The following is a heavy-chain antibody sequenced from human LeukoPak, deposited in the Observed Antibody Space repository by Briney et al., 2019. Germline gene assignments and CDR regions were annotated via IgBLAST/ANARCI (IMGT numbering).Heavy chain of an antibody. CDR3: AKDPQGYSGSYHNWFDP. CDR2: VHYSGST. D-gene: IGHD1-26*01. Sequence: PSETLSLTCSVSGGAISSYDWSWIRQPPGKGLEWIGNVHYSGSTNYNPSLKSRVTISVDTSKNLFSLKLSSVTAADTAVYYCAKDPQGYSGSYHNWFDPWGQGTLVTVSS. V-gene: IGHV4-59*01. J-gene: IGHJ5*02. CDR1: GGAISSYD.